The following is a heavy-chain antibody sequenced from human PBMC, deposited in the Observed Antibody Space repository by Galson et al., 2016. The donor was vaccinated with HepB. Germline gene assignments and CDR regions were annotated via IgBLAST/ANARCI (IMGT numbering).Heavy chain of an antibody. J-gene: IGHJ4*02. Sequence: SLRLSCAASGFTFSSYAMHWVRQAPGKGLEWVAVISYDGSHKYYAASVKGRFTISRDNAKNSLYLQMNSLRAEDTALCYCAKDALVYSSSWLHGGGDYWGQGTLVTVSS. D-gene: IGHD6-13*01. CDR2: ISYDGSHK. CDR3: AKDALVYSSSWLHGGGDY. V-gene: IGHV3-30*18. CDR1: GFTFSSYA.